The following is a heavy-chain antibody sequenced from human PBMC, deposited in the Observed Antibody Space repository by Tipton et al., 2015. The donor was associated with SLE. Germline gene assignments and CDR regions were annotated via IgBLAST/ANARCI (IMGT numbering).Heavy chain of an antibody. Sequence: TLSLTCAVYGGSFSGYYWSWIRQPPGKGLEWIGEINHSGSTNYNPSLKSRVTISVDTSKNQFSLKLSSVTAADTAVYYCARQNSSGWYWFDPWGQGTLVTVSS. D-gene: IGHD6-19*01. CDR2: INHSGST. CDR1: GGSFSGYY. V-gene: IGHV4-34*01. CDR3: ARQNSSGWYWFDP. J-gene: IGHJ5*02.